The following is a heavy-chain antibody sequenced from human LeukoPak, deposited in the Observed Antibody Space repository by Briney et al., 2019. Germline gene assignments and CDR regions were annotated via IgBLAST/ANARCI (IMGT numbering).Heavy chain of an antibody. D-gene: IGHD2-15*01. J-gene: IGHJ3*02. CDR1: GGSISSYY. CDR2: IYYSGST. CDR3: ARAPRGVVVKSDAFDI. V-gene: IGHV4-39*07. Sequence: SETLTLTCTVSGGSISSYYWDWIRQPPGKGLEWIGSIYYSGSTYYNPSLKSRVTISVDTSKNQFSLKLSSVTAADTAVYYCARAPRGVVVKSDAFDIWGQGTMVTVTS.